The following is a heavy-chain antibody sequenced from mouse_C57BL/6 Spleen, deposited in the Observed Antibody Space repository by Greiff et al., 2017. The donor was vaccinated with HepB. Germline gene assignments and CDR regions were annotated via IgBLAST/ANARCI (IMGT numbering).Heavy chain of an antibody. Sequence: QVQLQQPGAELVRPGSSVKLSCKASGYTFTSYWMDWVKQRPGQGLEWIGNIYPSDSETHYNQKFKDKATLTVDKSSSTAYMQLSSLTSEDCAVYYCERMGSNYGFAYWGQGTLVTVSA. CDR3: ERMGSNYGFAY. J-gene: IGHJ3*01. D-gene: IGHD2-5*01. CDR2: IYPSDSET. CDR1: GYTFTSYW. V-gene: IGHV1-61*01.